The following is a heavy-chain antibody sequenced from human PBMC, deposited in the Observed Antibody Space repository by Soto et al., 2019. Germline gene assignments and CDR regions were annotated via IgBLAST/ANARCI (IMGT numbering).Heavy chain of an antibody. Sequence: QVQLVQSGPEVKKPGASVKLSCKASGYIFTSYGIGWVRQAPGQGLEWMGWISAFKGYTKYPQMLQGRVTMTTDTPTSTAYMELRSLRSDDTAVYYCARVDDYYDSSGHYFTFFNYWGQGSLVTVSS. CDR3: ARVDDYYDSSGHYFTFFNY. CDR1: GYIFTSYG. V-gene: IGHV1-18*01. J-gene: IGHJ4*02. CDR2: ISAFKGYT. D-gene: IGHD3-22*01.